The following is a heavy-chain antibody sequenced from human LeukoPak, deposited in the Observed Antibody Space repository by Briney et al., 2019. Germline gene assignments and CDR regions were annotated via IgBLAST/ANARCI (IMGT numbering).Heavy chain of an antibody. CDR1: GYTFTGYY. CDR3: ARGDVFYDSSGYYYYPFDY. CDR2: INPNSGGT. J-gene: IGHJ4*02. V-gene: IGHV1-2*02. Sequence: ASVKVSCKASGYTFTGYYMHWVRQAPGQGLEWMGWINPNSGGTNYAQKFQGRVTMTRDTSISTAYMELSRLRSDDTAVYYCARGDVFYDSSGYYYYPFDYWGQGTLVTVSS. D-gene: IGHD3-22*01.